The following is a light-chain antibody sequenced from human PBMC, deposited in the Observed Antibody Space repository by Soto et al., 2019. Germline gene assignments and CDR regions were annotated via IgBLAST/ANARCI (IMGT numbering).Light chain of an antibody. Sequence: ALTQPASVSGSPGQSITISCAGTMRDVGAYNLVSWYQQHPGRAPQLIIYEVRNRPSGISLRFSGSKSGNTASLTISGLQAEDEAHYYCSSYTSKSSLIFGGGTKVTVL. V-gene: IGLV2-14*01. CDR2: EVR. CDR3: SSYTSKSSLI. J-gene: IGLJ2*01. CDR1: MRDVGAYNL.